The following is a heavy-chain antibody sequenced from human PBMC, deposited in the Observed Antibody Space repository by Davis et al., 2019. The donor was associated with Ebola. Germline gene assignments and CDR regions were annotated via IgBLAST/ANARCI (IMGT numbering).Heavy chain of an antibody. CDR2: ISYDGSNK. CDR3: AKDTGHPEWLTSYYYYGMDV. D-gene: IGHD6-19*01. J-gene: IGHJ6*04. Sequence: PGGSLRLSCAASGFTFSSYGMHWVRQAPGKGLEWVAVISYDGSNKYYADSVKGRFTISRDNSKNTLYLQMNSLRAEDTAVYYCAKDTGHPEWLTSYYYYGMDVWGKGTTVTVSS. V-gene: IGHV3-30*18. CDR1: GFTFSSYG.